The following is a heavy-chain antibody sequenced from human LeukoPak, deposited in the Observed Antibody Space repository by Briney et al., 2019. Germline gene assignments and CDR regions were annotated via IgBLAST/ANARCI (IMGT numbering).Heavy chain of an antibody. V-gene: IGHV3-20*04. CDR3: ARGYDFWSGDNDAFDI. Sequence: GGSLRLSCAASGFTFDDYGMSWVRQAPGKGLGWVSGINWNGGSTGYADSVKGRFTISRDNAKNSLYLQMNSLRAEDTAVYYCARGYDFWSGDNDAFDIWGQGTMVTVSS. J-gene: IGHJ3*02. CDR1: GFTFDDYG. D-gene: IGHD3-3*01. CDR2: INWNGGST.